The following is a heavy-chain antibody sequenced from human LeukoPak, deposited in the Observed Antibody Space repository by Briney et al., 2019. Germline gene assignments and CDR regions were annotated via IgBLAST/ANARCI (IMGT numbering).Heavy chain of an antibody. Sequence: SETLSLTCAVYGGSFSGYYWSWIRQPPGKGLEWIGEIDHSGSTNYNPSLKSRVTISVDTSKNQFSLKLSSVTAADTAVYYCARGLLGELSLLGYWGQGTLVTVSS. CDR2: IDHSGST. D-gene: IGHD3-16*02. V-gene: IGHV4-34*01. J-gene: IGHJ4*02. CDR1: GGSFSGYY. CDR3: ARGLLGELSLLGY.